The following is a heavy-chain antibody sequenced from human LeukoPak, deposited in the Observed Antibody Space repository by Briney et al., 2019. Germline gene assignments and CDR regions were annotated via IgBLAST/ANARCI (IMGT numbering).Heavy chain of an antibody. CDR3: AKVHPHYIIAAAGNWALFDY. CDR1: GFTFSSYA. V-gene: IGHV3-23*01. J-gene: IGHJ4*02. D-gene: IGHD6-13*01. Sequence: GGSLRLSCAASGFTFSSYAMSWVRQAPGKGLEGVSAISGSGGSTYYADSVKGRFTISRVNSKNTLYLQMNSLRAEDTAVYYCAKVHPHYIIAAAGNWALFDYWGQGTLVTVSS. CDR2: ISGSGGST.